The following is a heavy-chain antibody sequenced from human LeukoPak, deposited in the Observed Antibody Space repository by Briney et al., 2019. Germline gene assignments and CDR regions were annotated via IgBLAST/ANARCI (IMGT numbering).Heavy chain of an antibody. CDR1: GDSISSYY. CDR2: IYTSGST. CDR3: ARQRGYSSSWYPSNWFDP. J-gene: IGHJ5*02. D-gene: IGHD6-13*01. Sequence: SETLSLTCNVSGDSISSYYWSWIRQPAGKGLEWIGRIYTSGSTNYHPSFKSRVTMSVDTSKNQFSLKLSSVTAADTAVYYCARQRGYSSSWYPSNWFDPWGQGTLVTVSS. V-gene: IGHV4-4*07.